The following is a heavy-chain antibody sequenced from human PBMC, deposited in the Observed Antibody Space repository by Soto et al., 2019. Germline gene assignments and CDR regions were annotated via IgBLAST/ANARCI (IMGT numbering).Heavy chain of an antibody. CDR3: ARGLRGVLDY. CDR2: ISNDENIK. J-gene: IGHJ4*02. V-gene: IGHV3-33*01. CDR1: GFNFGNFG. D-gene: IGHD5-12*01. Sequence: GGALRLSCVASGFNFGNFGMHWVRQAPGKGLEWLTVISNDENIKQDSVRGRFAIARDNSKNTLYLHLTSLRAEDTAIYYCARGLRGVLDYWGQGTLVTVSS.